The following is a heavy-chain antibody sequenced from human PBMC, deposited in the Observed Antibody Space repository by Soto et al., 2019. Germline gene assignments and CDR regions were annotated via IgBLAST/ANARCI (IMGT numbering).Heavy chain of an antibody. D-gene: IGHD3-3*01. V-gene: IGHV1-8*01. CDR1: GYTFTSYD. Sequence: ASVKVSCKASGYTFTSYDINWVRQATGQGLEWMGWMNPNSGNTGYAQKFQGRVTMTRNTSISTAYMELSSLRSGDTAVYYCARAHQDYDFWSGYLYYYGMDVWGQGTTVTVSS. J-gene: IGHJ6*02. CDR2: MNPNSGNT. CDR3: ARAHQDYDFWSGYLYYYGMDV.